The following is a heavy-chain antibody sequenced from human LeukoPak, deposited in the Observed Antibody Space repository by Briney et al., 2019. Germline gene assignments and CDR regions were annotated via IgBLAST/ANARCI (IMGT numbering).Heavy chain of an antibody. V-gene: IGHV3-23*01. CDR2: ISGSGGST. CDR3: AKAGVIVPTIVLDY. J-gene: IGHJ4*02. CDR1: GFTFSSYA. Sequence: GXSLXLSCAASGFTFSSYAMNWVRQARGKGVEWVSGISGSGGSTYYADSVKGRFNISRDNSKNTVSLQMNSLRVEDTAVYYCAKAGVIVPTIVLDYWGQGTLVTVSS. D-gene: IGHD5-12*01.